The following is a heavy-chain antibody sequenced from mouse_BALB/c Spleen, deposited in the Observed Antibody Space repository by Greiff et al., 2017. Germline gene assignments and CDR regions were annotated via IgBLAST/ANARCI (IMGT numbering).Heavy chain of an antibody. V-gene: IGHV1-82*01. J-gene: IGHJ4*01. CDR1: GYAFSSSW. D-gene: IGHD2-2*01. CDR3: SRSTMVTSAMDY. CDR2: IYPGDGDT. Sequence: VQLQQSGPELVKPGASVKISCKASGYAFSSSWMNWVKQRPGQGLEWIGRIYPGDGDTKYNGKFKGKATLTADKSSSTAYMQLSSLTSVDSAVYFCSRSTMVTSAMDYWGQGTSVTVSS.